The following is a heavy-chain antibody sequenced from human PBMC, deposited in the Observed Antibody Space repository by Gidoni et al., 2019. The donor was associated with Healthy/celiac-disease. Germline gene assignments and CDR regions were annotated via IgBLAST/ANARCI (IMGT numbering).Heavy chain of an antibody. Sequence: SSYEMNWVRQAPGKGLEWVSYISSSGSTIYYADSVKGRFTISRDNAKNSLYLQMNSLRAEDTAVYYCARDSLYDSSGSHYDYWGQGTLVTVSS. CDR1: SSYE. D-gene: IGHD3-22*01. CDR2: ISSSGSTI. V-gene: IGHV3-48*03. CDR3: ARDSLYDSSGSHYDY. J-gene: IGHJ4*02.